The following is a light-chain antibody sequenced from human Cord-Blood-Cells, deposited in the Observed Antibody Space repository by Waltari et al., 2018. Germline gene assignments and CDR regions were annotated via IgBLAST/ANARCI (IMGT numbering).Light chain of an antibody. J-gene: IGLJ1*01. Sequence: SYELTQPPSVSVSPGQTASIPCSGDKLGDKYARWYQQKPGQSPGVVIYQDSKRPSGIPGRLSGSHSGNTATLTICGTQAMDEADYYCQAWDSSTSGVFGTGTKVTVL. CDR2: QDS. CDR1: KLGDKY. V-gene: IGLV3-1*01. CDR3: QAWDSSTSGV.